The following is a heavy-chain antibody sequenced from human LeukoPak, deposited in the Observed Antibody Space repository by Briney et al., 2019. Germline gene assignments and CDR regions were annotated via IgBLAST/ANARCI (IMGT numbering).Heavy chain of an antibody. D-gene: IGHD5-18*01. CDR2: ISSSSSYI. Sequence: KTGGSLRLCCAASGFTFSSYSMNWVRQAPGKGLEWVSSISSSSSYIYYADSVKGRFTISRDNAKNSLYLQMNSLRAEDTAVYYCARDRIQLWNDAFDIWGQGTMVTVSS. J-gene: IGHJ3*02. V-gene: IGHV3-21*01. CDR1: GFTFSSYS. CDR3: ARDRIQLWNDAFDI.